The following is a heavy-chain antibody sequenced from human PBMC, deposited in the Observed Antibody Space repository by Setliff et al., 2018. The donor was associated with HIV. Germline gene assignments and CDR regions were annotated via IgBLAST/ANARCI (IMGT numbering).Heavy chain of an antibody. Sequence: ASVKVSCKASGYSFTNYAMHWVRQAPGQRLEWMGWINVGNDNTNYAQKVQGRVTVTMDTSTSTAYMELRSLKSDDTAVYYCARGKTWLRFLDYWGQGTLVTVS. CDR3: ARGKTWLRFLDY. J-gene: IGHJ4*02. CDR2: INVGNDNT. V-gene: IGHV1-3*01. D-gene: IGHD5-12*01. CDR1: GYSFTNYA.